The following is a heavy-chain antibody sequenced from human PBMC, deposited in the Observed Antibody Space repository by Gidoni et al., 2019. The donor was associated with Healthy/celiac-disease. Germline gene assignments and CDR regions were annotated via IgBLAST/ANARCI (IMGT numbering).Heavy chain of an antibody. CDR2: ISGSGGST. Sequence: EVQLLESGGGLVQPGGSLRLSCAASGFTFSTYAMSWVRQAPGKGREWVSAISGSGGSTYYADSVKGRFTISRDNSKNTLYLQMNSLRAEDTAVYYCAKVPVPIYYYYYYMDVWGKGTTVTVSS. D-gene: IGHD6-6*01. CDR1: GFTFSTYA. CDR3: AKVPVPIYYYYYYMDV. J-gene: IGHJ6*03. V-gene: IGHV3-23*01.